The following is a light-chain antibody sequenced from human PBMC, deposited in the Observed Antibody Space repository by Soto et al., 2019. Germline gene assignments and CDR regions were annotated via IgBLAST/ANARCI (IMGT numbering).Light chain of an antibody. CDR1: QGLRND. J-gene: IGKJ4*01. V-gene: IGKV1-17*01. CDR2: AAS. CDR3: LQHNRYPWLT. Sequence: DIQMTQSPSSLSASVGDRVTITCRASQGLRNDLGWYKQKPGKAPKRLIYAASSLQSGLPSRYSGSGSRTDFTYAISSLQPEDLATYYCLQHNRYPWLTFGGGTKVEIK.